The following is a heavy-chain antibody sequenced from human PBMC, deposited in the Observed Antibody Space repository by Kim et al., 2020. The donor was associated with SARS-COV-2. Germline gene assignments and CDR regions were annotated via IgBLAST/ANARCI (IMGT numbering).Heavy chain of an antibody. Sequence: TKYSRTFQGRVTFTQDTSSNIVYMELSNLRSEDTSIYFCARHMLGANPLDYWGQGTLVTVSS. J-gene: IGHJ4*02. D-gene: IGHD1-26*01. CDR2: T. V-gene: IGHV1-3*01. CDR3: ARHMLGANPLDY.